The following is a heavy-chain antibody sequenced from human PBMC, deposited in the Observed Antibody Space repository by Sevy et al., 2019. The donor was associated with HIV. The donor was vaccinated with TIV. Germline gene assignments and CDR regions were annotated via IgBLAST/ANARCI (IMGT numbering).Heavy chain of an antibody. D-gene: IGHD6-19*01. Sequence: SETLSLTCTVSGGSISSYYWSWIRQPPGKGLEWIGYIYYSGSTNYNPSLKSRVTISVDTSKNQFSLKLSSVTAADTAVYYCARLVAGYYYYYMDVWGKGTTVTVSS. CDR2: IYYSGST. V-gene: IGHV4-59*08. CDR1: GGSISSYY. CDR3: ARLVAGYYYYYMDV. J-gene: IGHJ6*03.